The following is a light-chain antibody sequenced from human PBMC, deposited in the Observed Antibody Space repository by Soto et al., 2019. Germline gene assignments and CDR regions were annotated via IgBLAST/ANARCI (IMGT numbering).Light chain of an antibody. V-gene: IGLV1-40*01. Sequence: QSVLTQPPSVSGAPGQTVTISCTGSGSNIGAGYDVHWYQQLPGTAPKLLLTGNGHRPSGVPDRFSGSNSGTSASLAITGLQTDDEADYYCQSYDSSLSGSLFGGGTKLTVL. J-gene: IGLJ3*02. CDR1: GSNIGAGYD. CDR2: GNG. CDR3: QSYDSSLSGSL.